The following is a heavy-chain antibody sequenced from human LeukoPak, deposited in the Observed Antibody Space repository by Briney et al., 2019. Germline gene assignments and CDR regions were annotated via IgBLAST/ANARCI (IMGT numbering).Heavy chain of an antibody. D-gene: IGHD2/OR15-2a*01. Sequence: SETLSLTCAVSGGSISSGGYSWSWIPQPPGKGLEWIGYIYHSGSTYYHPSLKSRVTISVDRSKNQFSMKLSSVTAADTAVYYCASQLSPGIGYFDYWGQGTLVTVSS. J-gene: IGHJ4*02. CDR2: IYHSGST. CDR3: ASQLSPGIGYFDY. CDR1: GGSISSGGYS. V-gene: IGHV4-30-2*01.